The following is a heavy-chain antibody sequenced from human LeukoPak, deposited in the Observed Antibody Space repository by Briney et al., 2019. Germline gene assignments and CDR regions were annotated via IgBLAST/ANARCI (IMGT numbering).Heavy chain of an antibody. CDR2: INPNSGGT. J-gene: IGHJ4*02. Sequence: ASVKVSCKASGGTFSSYAISWVRQAPGQGLEWMGWINPNSGGTNYAQKFQGRVTMTRDTSISTAYMELSRLRSDDTAVYYCARDLALYDSSGYYYPKDYWGQGTLVTVSS. D-gene: IGHD3-22*01. CDR1: GGTFSSYA. CDR3: ARDLALYDSSGYYYPKDY. V-gene: IGHV1-2*02.